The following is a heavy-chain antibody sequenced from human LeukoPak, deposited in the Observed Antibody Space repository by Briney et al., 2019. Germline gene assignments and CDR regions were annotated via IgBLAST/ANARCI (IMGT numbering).Heavy chain of an antibody. V-gene: IGHV4-59*01. CDR2: INYSGST. J-gene: IGHJ3*01. D-gene: IGHD4-17*01. CDR1: GGSMSSYY. CDR3: ARGANYGDYGLDAFDV. Sequence: PSETLSLTCTVSGGSMSSYYWSWIRQTRGEGLEWIGYINYSGSTTYNPSLRSRVTMSIDTSKNQFSLKLTSVTAADTAVYHCARGANYGDYGLDAFDVWGQGTMVTVSS.